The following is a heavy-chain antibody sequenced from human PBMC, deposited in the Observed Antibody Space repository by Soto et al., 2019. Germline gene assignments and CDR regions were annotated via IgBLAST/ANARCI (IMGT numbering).Heavy chain of an antibody. V-gene: IGHV3-33*01. Sequence: QEQVVESGGGVVQPGRSLRLSCAASGFTFSTYAMHWVRQAPGEGLEWVAAIWYDGSEKYYTDSVKGRFTISRDNSRNTLYLQMNSRRAEDTAMYYCATSRPPDPQGFDSWGQGTLVTVSS. CDR3: ATSRPPDPQGFDS. J-gene: IGHJ4*02. CDR1: GFTFSTYA. CDR2: IWYDGSEK.